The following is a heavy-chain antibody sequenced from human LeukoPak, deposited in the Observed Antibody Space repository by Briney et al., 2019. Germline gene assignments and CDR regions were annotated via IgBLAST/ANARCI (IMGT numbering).Heavy chain of an antibody. Sequence: GGSLRLSCAASGFTFSGSAMHWVRQASGKGLEWVGRIRSKANSYATAYAASVKGRFTISRDDSKNTAYLQMNSLKTEDTAVYYCTRHPPADAFDIWGQGTMVTVSS. J-gene: IGHJ3*02. CDR3: TRHPPADAFDI. CDR2: IRSKANSYAT. CDR1: GFTFSGSA. V-gene: IGHV3-73*01. D-gene: IGHD2-2*01.